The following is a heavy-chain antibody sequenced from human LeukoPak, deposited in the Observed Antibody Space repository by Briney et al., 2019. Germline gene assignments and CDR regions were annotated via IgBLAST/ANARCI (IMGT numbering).Heavy chain of an antibody. Sequence: ASVKVSRKASGYTFTSYDINWVRQATGQGLEWMGWMDPNSCNTGYAQKFQGRVTMTRNTSISTAYMELSSLRSEDTAVYYCARTHYDYVWGSYRFNWFDPWGQGTLVTVSS. CDR3: ARTHYDYVWGSYRFNWFDP. V-gene: IGHV1-8*01. J-gene: IGHJ5*02. CDR2: MDPNSCNT. CDR1: GYTFTSYD. D-gene: IGHD3-16*02.